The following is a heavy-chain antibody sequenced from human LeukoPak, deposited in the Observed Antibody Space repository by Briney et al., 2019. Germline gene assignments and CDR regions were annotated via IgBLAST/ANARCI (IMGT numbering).Heavy chain of an antibody. CDR3: ARDHDDGDYFFDY. CDR2: LYRGGTA. Sequence: GGSLRLSCAASGFTVRSNYMSWVRQAPGKGLEWVSVLYRGGTANYADSVQGRFIISRDNSKNTLYFQMNSLRAEDTAVYYCARDHDDGDYFFDYWGQGTLVTVSS. D-gene: IGHD4-17*01. CDR1: GFTVRSNY. V-gene: IGHV3-66*01. J-gene: IGHJ4*02.